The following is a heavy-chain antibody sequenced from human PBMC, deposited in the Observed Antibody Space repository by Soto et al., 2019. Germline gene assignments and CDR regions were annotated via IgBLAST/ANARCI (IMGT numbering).Heavy chain of an antibody. CDR1: GGAFGSYA. D-gene: IGHD5-12*01. Sequence: QVQLVQSGAEVKKPGSSVKVSCKASGGAFGSYAINWVRQAPGQGLEWMGDIIPMFDPTNYEKRFQGRGTVTADESPSTVYLELTRLRAADTGMYYCTRHRGYIMGYGGHEFWGKGTLVTVSS. V-gene: IGHV1-69*01. CDR2: IIPMFDPT. J-gene: IGHJ4*02. CDR3: TRHRGYIMGYGGHEF.